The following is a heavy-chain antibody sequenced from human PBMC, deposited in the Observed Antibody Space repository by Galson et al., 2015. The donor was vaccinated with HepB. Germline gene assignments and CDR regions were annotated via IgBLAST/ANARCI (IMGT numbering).Heavy chain of an antibody. CDR2: ITGKGDST. D-gene: IGHD5-18*01. CDR3: AKGYGLFDS. Sequence: SLRLSCAASGFAFDSHAMSWVRQAPGRGLEWISGITGKGDSTFYADSVKGRFTVSKDNSNNMLYLQMNSLRAEDAGLYFCAKGYGLFDSWGQGFLVTVSS. J-gene: IGHJ5*01. V-gene: IGHV3-23*01. CDR1: GFAFDSHA.